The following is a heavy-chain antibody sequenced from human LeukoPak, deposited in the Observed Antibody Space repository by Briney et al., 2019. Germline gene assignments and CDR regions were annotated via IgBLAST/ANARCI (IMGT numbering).Heavy chain of an antibody. J-gene: IGHJ6*03. CDR3: AREGFTSTWLYYYYYMDV. CDR1: GFTFSSYG. V-gene: IGHV3-30*04. Sequence: GGSLRLSCAASGFTFSSYGVHWVRQAPGKGLEWVAVISNDGRNKNYADSVRGRFTISRDNSKNGLHLQMNSLRPEDTAIYYCAREGFTSTWLYYYYYMDVWGKGTTVTVSS. CDR2: ISNDGRNK. D-gene: IGHD6-13*01.